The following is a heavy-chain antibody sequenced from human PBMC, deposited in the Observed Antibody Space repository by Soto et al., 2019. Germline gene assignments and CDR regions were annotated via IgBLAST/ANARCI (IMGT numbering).Heavy chain of an antibody. Sequence: SETLSLTCTVSGYSISSGYYWGWIRQPPGKGLEWIGSIYHSGSTYYNPSLKSRVTISVDTSKNQFSLKLSSVTAADTAVYYCATPWVGDSSGYYYDRAFDIWGQGTMVTVSS. CDR3: ATPWVGDSSGYYYDRAFDI. CDR1: GYSISSGYY. J-gene: IGHJ3*02. D-gene: IGHD3-22*01. V-gene: IGHV4-38-2*02. CDR2: IYHSGST.